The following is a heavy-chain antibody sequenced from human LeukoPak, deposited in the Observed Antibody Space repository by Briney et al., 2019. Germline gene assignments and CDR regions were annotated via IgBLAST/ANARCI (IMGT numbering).Heavy chain of an antibody. D-gene: IGHD6-13*01. Sequence: SETLSLTCPVYGGSFSGYYWSWLRPPAGRGRAWMGEINHSGSTDYNPSLKSRVTISVDTSKNQFSLKLSSVTAADTAVYYCARGRSIAAALYWFDPWGQGTLVTVSS. J-gene: IGHJ5*02. V-gene: IGHV4-34*01. CDR3: ARGRSIAAALYWFDP. CDR1: GGSFSGYY. CDR2: INHSGST.